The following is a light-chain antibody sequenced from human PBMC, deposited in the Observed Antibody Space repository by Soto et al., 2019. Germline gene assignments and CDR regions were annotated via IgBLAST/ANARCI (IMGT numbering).Light chain of an antibody. CDR3: QQYNDWPRT. Sequence: EKVMTQSPATLSVSPGERATLSCRASQSVSSNLAWYQQKPGQAPRLLIYGASTRATGIPGRFSGSGSGTEFTLTISSLQSEDFAVYYCQQYNDWPRTFGQGTKVEVK. J-gene: IGKJ1*01. CDR1: QSVSSN. V-gene: IGKV3-15*01. CDR2: GAS.